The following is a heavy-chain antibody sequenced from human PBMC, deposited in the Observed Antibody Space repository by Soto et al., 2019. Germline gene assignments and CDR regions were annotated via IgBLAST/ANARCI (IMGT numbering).Heavy chain of an antibody. CDR3: ARVSRITMIVVVIRYYFDY. V-gene: IGHV4-34*01. Sequence: SETLSLTCAVYGGSFSGYYWSWIRQPPGKGLEWIGEINHSGSTNYNPSLKSRVTISVDTSKNQFSLKLSSVTAADTAVYYCARVSRITMIVVVIRYYFDYWGQVTLVTVS. CDR1: GGSFSGYY. CDR2: INHSGST. J-gene: IGHJ4*02. D-gene: IGHD3-22*01.